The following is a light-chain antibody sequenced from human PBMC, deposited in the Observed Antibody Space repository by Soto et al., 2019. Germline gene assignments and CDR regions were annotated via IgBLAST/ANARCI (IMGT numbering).Light chain of an antibody. CDR1: QSVGIY. CDR2: DAS. J-gene: IGKJ1*01. Sequence: EIVLTQSPDTLSLSPGERATLSCRASQSVGIYLAWYQQKPGQAPRLLIYDASNRATGIPARFSGTGSGTEFGLTISSLEPEDSAVYYCQQRSDWPWTFGQGTKVDI. CDR3: QQRSDWPWT. V-gene: IGKV3-11*01.